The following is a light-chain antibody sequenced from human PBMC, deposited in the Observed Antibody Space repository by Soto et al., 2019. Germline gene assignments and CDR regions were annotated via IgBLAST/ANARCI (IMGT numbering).Light chain of an antibody. Sequence: EIVMTQSPATLSVSPGETATLSCRASRSVGNNLAWYQQKPGQAPRILIYGASTRATGIPARFSGSGSGTEFTHTISLLQSEDFAVYCCQQYNIWLYFGGGTQVESK. J-gene: IGKJ4*01. V-gene: IGKV3-15*01. CDR3: QQYNIWLY. CDR2: GAS. CDR1: RSVGNN.